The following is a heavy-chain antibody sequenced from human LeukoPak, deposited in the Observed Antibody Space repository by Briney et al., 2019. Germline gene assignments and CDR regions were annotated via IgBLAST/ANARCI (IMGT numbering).Heavy chain of an antibody. CDR3: ARHTYYYGSGSYYFDY. Sequence: SETLSLTCAAYGGTFSGYYWGWIRQPPGKGLEWIGEINHSGRTNYNPSLKSRVTISVDTSKNHFSLQLSSITTADTAAYYCARHTYYYGSGSYYFDYWGQGTLDTVSS. CDR1: GGTFSGYY. CDR2: INHSGRT. D-gene: IGHD3-10*01. J-gene: IGHJ4*02. V-gene: IGHV4-34*01.